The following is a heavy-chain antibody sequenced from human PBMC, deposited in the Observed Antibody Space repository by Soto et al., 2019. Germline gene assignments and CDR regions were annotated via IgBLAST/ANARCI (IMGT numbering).Heavy chain of an antibody. V-gene: IGHV4-39*02. J-gene: IGHJ4*02. Sequence: PSETLSLTCTVSGGSISSTTYYWGWIRQPPGKGLEWIGSIYYSGSTYYNPSLKSRGTISVDMPKNQFSLKLTSVTAADTAVYYCARDKITGLFDYWGQGTLVTVSS. CDR3: ARDKITGLFDY. D-gene: IGHD2-8*02. CDR1: GGSISSTTYY. CDR2: IYYSGST.